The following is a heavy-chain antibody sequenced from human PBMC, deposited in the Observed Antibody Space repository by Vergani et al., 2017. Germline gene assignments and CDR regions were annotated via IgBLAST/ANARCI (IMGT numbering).Heavy chain of an antibody. J-gene: IGHJ4*02. D-gene: IGHD2-15*01. Sequence: EVQLVESGGGLVKPGGSLRLSCAASGFTFSSYSMNWVRQAPGKGLEWVSSISSSSSYIYYADSVKGRFTISRDNAKNSLYLQMNSLRAEDTAVYYCARDVWAPIGVVVVAATPPYYFDYWGQGTLVTVSS. CDR1: GFTFSSYS. CDR2: ISSSSSYI. CDR3: ARDVWAPIGVVVVAATPPYYFDY. V-gene: IGHV3-21*01.